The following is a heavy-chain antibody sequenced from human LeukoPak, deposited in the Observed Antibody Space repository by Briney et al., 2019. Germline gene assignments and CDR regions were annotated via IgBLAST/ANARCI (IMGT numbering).Heavy chain of an antibody. CDR1: GGSISSYY. J-gene: IGHJ3*02. V-gene: IGHV4-34*01. CDR3: ARVLRGVTFDAFDI. D-gene: IGHD3-10*01. CDR2: INHSGST. Sequence: SETLSLNCTVSGGSISSYYWSWIRQPPGKGLKWIGEINHSGSTNYNPSLKSRVTISVDTSKNQFSLKLSSVTAADTAVYYCARVLRGVTFDAFDIWGQGTMVTVSS.